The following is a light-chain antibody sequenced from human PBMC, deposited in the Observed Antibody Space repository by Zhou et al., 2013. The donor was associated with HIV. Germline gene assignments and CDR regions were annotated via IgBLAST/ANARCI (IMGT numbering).Light chain of an antibody. CDR1: LGISNY. CDR3: QQLNSYPIT. V-gene: IGKV1-9*01. Sequence: IRMTQSPSSLSASVGDRVTITCRATSLGISNYLAWYQQKPGKGPDLLIYAASTLQSGVPSRFSGSGSGTEFTLTISSLQPEDFATYYCQQLNSYPITFGQGTRLEIK. CDR2: AAS. J-gene: IGKJ5*01.